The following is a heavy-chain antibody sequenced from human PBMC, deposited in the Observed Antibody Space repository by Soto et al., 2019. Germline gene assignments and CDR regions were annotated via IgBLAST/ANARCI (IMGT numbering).Heavy chain of an antibody. D-gene: IGHD3-3*01. J-gene: IGHJ6*02. V-gene: IGHV3-30-3*01. CDR1: GFTFSSYA. Sequence: PGGSLRLSCAASGFTFSSYAMHWVRQAPGKGLEWVAVISYDGSNKYYADSVKGRFTISRDNSKNTLYLQMNSLRAEDTAVYYCARDDVVRPITGGFWSGYSSRYYYYYGMDVWGQGTTVTVSS. CDR3: ARDDVVRPITGGFWSGYSSRYYYYYGMDV. CDR2: ISYDGSNK.